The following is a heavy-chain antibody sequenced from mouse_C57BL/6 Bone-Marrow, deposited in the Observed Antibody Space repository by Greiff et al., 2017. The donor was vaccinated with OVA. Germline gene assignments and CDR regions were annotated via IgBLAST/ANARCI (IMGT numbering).Heavy chain of an antibody. V-gene: IGHV5-12*01. D-gene: IGHD3-2*02. J-gene: IGHJ1*03. CDR3: ARHKATPWYFDV. Sequence: EVQLMESGGGLVQPGGSLKLSCAASGFTFSDYYMYWVRQTPEKRLEWVAYISNGGGSTYYPDTVKGRFTISRDNAKNTLYLQMSRLKSEDTAMYYCARHKATPWYFDVWGTGTTVTVSS. CDR1: GFTFSDYY. CDR2: ISNGGGST.